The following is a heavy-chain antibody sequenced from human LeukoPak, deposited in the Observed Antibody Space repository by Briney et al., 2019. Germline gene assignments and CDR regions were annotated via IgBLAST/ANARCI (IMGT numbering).Heavy chain of an antibody. CDR2: IFYSGST. D-gene: IGHD4-11*01. CDR1: GASINSGAYY. J-gene: IGHJ4*02. CDR3: ARGKGYSRGALDY. V-gene: IGHV4-31*03. Sequence: SETLSLTCTVSGASINSGAYYWSWLRQPPGKGLEWIGYIFYSGSTSYNPSLKSRLTLSVDTSKNQFSLKLSSVTAADTAVYYCARGKGYSRGALDYWGQGTLVTVSS.